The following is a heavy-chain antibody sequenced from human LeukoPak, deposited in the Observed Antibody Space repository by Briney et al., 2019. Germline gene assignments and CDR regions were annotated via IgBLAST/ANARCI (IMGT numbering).Heavy chain of an antibody. CDR1: GFTLSSYA. Sequence: GGSLRLSCAASGFTLSSYAMSWVRQAPGKGVEWVSGISGSGGSTYYADSVKGRFTISRDNSKNTLYLQMNSLRAEDTAVYYCAKDLYSFGPFDYWGQGTLVTVSS. J-gene: IGHJ4*02. CDR3: AKDLYSFGPFDY. D-gene: IGHD5-18*01. CDR2: ISGSGGST. V-gene: IGHV3-23*01.